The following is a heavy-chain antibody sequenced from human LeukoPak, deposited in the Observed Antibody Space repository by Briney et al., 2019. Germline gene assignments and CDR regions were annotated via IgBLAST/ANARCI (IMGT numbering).Heavy chain of an antibody. Sequence: SETLSLTCTVSGGSISSYYWSWIRQPPGKGLEWIGYIYYSGSTNYNPSLKSRVTISVDTSKNQFSLKLSSVTAADTAVYYCARGGGLSGSHRRFDYWGQGTLVTVSS. CDR2: IYYSGST. D-gene: IGHD1-26*01. J-gene: IGHJ4*02. CDR1: GGSISSYY. V-gene: IGHV4-59*01. CDR3: ARGGGLSGSHRRFDY.